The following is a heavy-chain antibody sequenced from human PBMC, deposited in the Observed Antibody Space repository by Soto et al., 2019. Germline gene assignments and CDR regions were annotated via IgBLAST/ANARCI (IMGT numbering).Heavy chain of an antibody. D-gene: IGHD6-13*01. J-gene: IGHJ6*02. CDR1: GFTFSSYA. Sequence: GGSLRLSCAASGFTFSSYAMSWVRQAPGKGLEWVSAISGSGGSTYYADSVKGRFTISRDNSKNTLYLQMNSLRAEDTAVYYCAKLGYSSSQGGMDVWGQGTTVTVSS. CDR3: AKLGYSSSQGGMDV. V-gene: IGHV3-23*01. CDR2: ISGSGGST.